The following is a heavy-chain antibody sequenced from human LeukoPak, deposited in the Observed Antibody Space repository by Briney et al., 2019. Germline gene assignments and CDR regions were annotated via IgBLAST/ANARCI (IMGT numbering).Heavy chain of an antibody. CDR3: AADTHTVSPYYYYYYMDV. V-gene: IGHV1-58*02. Sequence: SVKVSCKASGFTFTSSAMQWVRQARGQRLEWIGWIVVGSGNTNYAQKFQERATITRDMSTSTAYMELSSLRSEDTAVYYCAADTHTVSPYYYYYYMDVWGKGTTVTVSS. CDR2: IVVGSGNT. J-gene: IGHJ6*03. CDR1: GFTFTSSA. D-gene: IGHD4-17*01.